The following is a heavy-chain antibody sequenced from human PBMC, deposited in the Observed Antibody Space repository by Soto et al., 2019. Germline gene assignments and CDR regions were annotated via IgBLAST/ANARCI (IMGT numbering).Heavy chain of an antibody. CDR2: IRQDGREK. D-gene: IGHD2-8*01. CDR3: ARDGVWYGMDV. V-gene: IGHV3-7*01. J-gene: IGHJ6*02. CDR1: GFTFTNYW. Sequence: EVQLVESGGGLVQPGGSLRLSCAASGFTFTNYWMSWVRQAPGKGLEWVANIRQDGREKYYVDSVKGRFTISRDNAKNSLYLQMNSRRAEDTALYYCARDGVWYGMDVWGQGTTVTVSS.